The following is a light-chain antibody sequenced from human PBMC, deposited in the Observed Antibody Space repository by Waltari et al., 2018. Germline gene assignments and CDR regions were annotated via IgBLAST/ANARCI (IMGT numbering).Light chain of an antibody. CDR3: CSFTSRSTWV. CDR2: DVS. Sequence: QSALTQPASVSGPPGQSITISCPGTSSDVGGYNYVSWYQQHPGKVPKLLIFDVSNRPSGVSNRFSGSKSGNTASLTISGLQAEDESDYYCCSFTSRSTWVFGGGTKLTVL. V-gene: IGLV2-14*01. CDR1: SSDVGGYNY. J-gene: IGLJ3*02.